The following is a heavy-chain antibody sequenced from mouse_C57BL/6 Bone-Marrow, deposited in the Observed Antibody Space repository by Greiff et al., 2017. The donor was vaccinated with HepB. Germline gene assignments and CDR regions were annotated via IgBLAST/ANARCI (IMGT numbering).Heavy chain of an antibody. J-gene: IGHJ1*03. Sequence: EVQGVESGGGLVQPGGSMKLSCVASGFTFSNYWMNWVRQSPEKGLEWVAQIRLKSDNYATHYAESVKGRFTISRDDSKRSVYLQMNNLRAEDTGIYYCTAFPRLFPWYFDVWGTGTTVTGSS. D-gene: IGHD1-1*01. CDR1: GFTFSNYW. CDR2: IRLKSDNYAT. CDR3: TAFPRLFPWYFDV. V-gene: IGHV6-3*01.